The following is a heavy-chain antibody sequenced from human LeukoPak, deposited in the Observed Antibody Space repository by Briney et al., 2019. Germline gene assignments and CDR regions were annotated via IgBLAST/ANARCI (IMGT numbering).Heavy chain of an antibody. CDR2: ISSSGSTI. Sequence: PGGSLRLSCAASGFTFSSYEMNWVRQAPGKGLEWVSYISSSGSTIYYADSVKGRFTTSRDNAKNSLYLQMNSLRAEDTAVYYCARDQGSGWLFDYWGQGTLVTVSS. V-gene: IGHV3-48*03. D-gene: IGHD6-19*01. CDR3: ARDQGSGWLFDY. CDR1: GFTFSSYE. J-gene: IGHJ4*02.